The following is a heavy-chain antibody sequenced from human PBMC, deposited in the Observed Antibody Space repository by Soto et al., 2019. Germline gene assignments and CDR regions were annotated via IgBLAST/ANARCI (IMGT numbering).Heavy chain of an antibody. D-gene: IGHD2-2*01. V-gene: IGHV3-66*01. J-gene: IGHJ6*03. CDR3: ARGGCSSTSCPGFYYYYMDV. Sequence: HPGGSLRLSCAASGFTVSSNYMSWVRQAPGKGLEWVSVIYSGGSTYYADSVKGRFTISRDNSKNTLYLQMNSLRAEDTAVYYCARGGCSSTSCPGFYYYYMDVWGKGTTVTVS. CDR2: IYSGGST. CDR1: GFTVSSNY.